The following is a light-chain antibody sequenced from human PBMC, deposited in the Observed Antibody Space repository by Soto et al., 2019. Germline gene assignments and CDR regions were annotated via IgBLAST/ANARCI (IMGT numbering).Light chain of an antibody. J-gene: IGKJ5*01. Sequence: IQMTQSPSSLSASVGDRVTITCRASQDIRSNLNWYQQKPGRAPKLLIYDASNLEAGVPSRFRGSASGTDFTFTISRLQPEDIATYYCQQYENLPTFGQGTRLEIK. CDR2: DAS. CDR3: QQYENLPT. V-gene: IGKV1-33*01. CDR1: QDIRSN.